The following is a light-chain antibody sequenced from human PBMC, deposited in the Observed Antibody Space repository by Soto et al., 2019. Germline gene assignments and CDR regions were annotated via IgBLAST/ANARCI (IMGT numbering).Light chain of an antibody. CDR1: QGIRND. J-gene: IGKJ2*01. CDR3: LQHNTYPYT. V-gene: IGKV1-17*01. CDR2: AAS. Sequence: DIQMTQSPSSLPASVGDRVTIICRASQGIRNDLGWYQQKPGKAPKRLIYAASSFDGGVPSRFSGSGSGTEFTLTIRSLHPQYFATYYCLQHNTYPYTFGHGTKLQIK.